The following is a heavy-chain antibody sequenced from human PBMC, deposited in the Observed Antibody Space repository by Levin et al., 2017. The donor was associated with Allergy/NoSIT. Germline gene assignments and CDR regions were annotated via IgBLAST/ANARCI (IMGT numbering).Heavy chain of an antibody. J-gene: IGHJ4*01. CDR2: SYTGRT. CDR1: GDSISSNNYY. Sequence: PSETLSLTCTVSGDSISSNNYYWGWIRQPPGEGLEWIISYTGRTYDSPSLRSRVTISLDTSKNQLSLRLTSVAAADTAVYYCVGQTRTTDFAEYWGHGTLVTVSS. CDR3: VGQTRTTDFAEY. D-gene: IGHD1-1*01. V-gene: IGHV4-39*07.